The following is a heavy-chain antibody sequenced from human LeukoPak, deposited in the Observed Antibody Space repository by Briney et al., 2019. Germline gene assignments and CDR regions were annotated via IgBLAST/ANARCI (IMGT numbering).Heavy chain of an antibody. Sequence: GGSLRLSCAASGFTFDDYAMHWVRHAPGKGLEWVSGISWNSGSIGYADSVKGRFTISRDNAKNSLYLQMNSLRAEDTALYYCAKDNYDILTTYYFDYWGQGTLVTVSS. D-gene: IGHD3-9*01. J-gene: IGHJ4*02. CDR3: AKDNYDILTTYYFDY. CDR2: ISWNSGSI. CDR1: GFTFDDYA. V-gene: IGHV3-9*01.